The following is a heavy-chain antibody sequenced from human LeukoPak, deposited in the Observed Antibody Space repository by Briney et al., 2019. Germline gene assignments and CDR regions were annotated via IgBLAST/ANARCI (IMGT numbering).Heavy chain of an antibody. D-gene: IGHD6-13*01. J-gene: IGHJ5*02. CDR3: AKDPSKQQLVRGWFDP. V-gene: IGHV3-30*18. Sequence: GGSLRLSCSASGFTFSSYGMHWFRQAPGKGLEWVAVISYDGSNKYYADSVKGRFTISRDNSKNTLYLQMNSLRAEDTAVYYCAKDPSKQQLVRGWFDPWGQGTLVTVSS. CDR2: ISYDGSNK. CDR1: GFTFSSYG.